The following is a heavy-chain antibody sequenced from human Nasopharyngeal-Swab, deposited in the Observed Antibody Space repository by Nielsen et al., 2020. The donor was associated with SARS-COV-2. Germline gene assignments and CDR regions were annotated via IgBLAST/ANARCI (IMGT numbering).Heavy chain of an antibody. D-gene: IGHD2-15*01. CDR1: GYTLTSYG. CDR3: ASFASDCSGGSCYLSSFDY. V-gene: IGHV1-18*04. Sequence: ASVKVSCKASGYTLTSYGISWVRQAPGQGLEWMGWISAYNGNTNYAQKLQGRVTMTTDTSTSTAYMELRSLRSDDTAVYYCASFASDCSGGSCYLSSFDYWGQGTLVTVSS. J-gene: IGHJ4*02. CDR2: ISAYNGNT.